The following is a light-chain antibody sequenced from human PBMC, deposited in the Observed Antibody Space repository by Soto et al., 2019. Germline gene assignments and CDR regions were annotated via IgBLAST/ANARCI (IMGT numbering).Light chain of an antibody. CDR1: QSVSSNY. Sequence: EIVLTQSPGTLSLSPGERATPSCRASQSVSSNYLAWYQQKPGQAPRLLIYGASSRATGTPDRFSGSGSGTDFTLTISRLEPEDFAVYHCQQYITAPETFGQGTKVEIK. V-gene: IGKV3-20*01. CDR2: GAS. CDR3: QQYITAPET. J-gene: IGKJ1*01.